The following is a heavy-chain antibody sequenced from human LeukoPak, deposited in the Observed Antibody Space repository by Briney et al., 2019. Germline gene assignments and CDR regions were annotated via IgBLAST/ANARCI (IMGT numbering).Heavy chain of an antibody. D-gene: IGHD6-13*01. Sequence: GGSLRLSCAASGFTFTTYAMHWVRQAPGRGLEYVSAISTDGGGTYYANSVKGRFTISRDNSENTLYLQMGSLRVEDMAVYYCARYSSGSCYDYWGQGTLVTVSS. CDR2: ISTDGGGT. V-gene: IGHV3-64*01. CDR3: ARYSSGSCYDY. J-gene: IGHJ4*02. CDR1: GFTFTTYA.